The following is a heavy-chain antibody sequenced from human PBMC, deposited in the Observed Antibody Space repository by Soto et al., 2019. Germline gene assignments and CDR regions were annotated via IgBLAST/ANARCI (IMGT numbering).Heavy chain of an antibody. CDR1: GGSIRSYY. D-gene: IGHD3-10*01. Sequence: PSETLSLTRTVSGGSIRSYYWSWIRQPPGKGLQWIGYIYYSGSTNYNPSLKSRVTISVDTSKNQFSLKLSSVTAADTAVYYCARGYGGVFDIWGQGTMVTVSS. CDR3: ARGYGGVFDI. CDR2: IYYSGST. V-gene: IGHV4-59*08. J-gene: IGHJ3*02.